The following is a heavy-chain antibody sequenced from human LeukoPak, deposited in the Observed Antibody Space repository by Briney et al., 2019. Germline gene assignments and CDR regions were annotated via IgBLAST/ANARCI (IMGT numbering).Heavy chain of an antibody. J-gene: IGHJ4*02. CDR2: ISGSGANT. CDR1: GFTFSSYS. D-gene: IGHD4-11*01. Sequence: PGGSLRLSCAASGFTFSSYSMNWVRQAPGKGLEWVSVISGSGANTYYADSVKGRFTISRDNSKNTLYLQMNSLRAEDTAVYYCAKAKSYYSNYDYWGQGTLVTVPS. CDR3: AKAKSYYSNYDY. V-gene: IGHV3-23*01.